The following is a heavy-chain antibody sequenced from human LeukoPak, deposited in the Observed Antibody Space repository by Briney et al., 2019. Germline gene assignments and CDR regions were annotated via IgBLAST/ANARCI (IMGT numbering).Heavy chain of an antibody. CDR1: GFTFSNYL. CDR3: ARASFQRWLQLGGD. Sequence: GGSLRLSCAASGFTFSNYLMHWVRQTPGKGLVWISRISTDGSFTNYADSVKGRFTISRDNAKNSLYLQMSSLRDEDTAVYYCARASFQRWLQLGGDWGQGTLVTVSS. CDR2: ISTDGSFT. J-gene: IGHJ4*02. V-gene: IGHV3-74*01. D-gene: IGHD5-24*01.